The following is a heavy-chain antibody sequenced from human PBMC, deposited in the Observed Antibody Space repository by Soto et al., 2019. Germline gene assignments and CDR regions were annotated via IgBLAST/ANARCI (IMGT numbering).Heavy chain of an antibody. V-gene: IGHV3-15*01. Sequence: EVQLVESGGGLVKPGGSLRLSCVASGFTFSNAWMSWVRQAPGKGLEWVGRIKSKTDGGTRDYAALVKGRFTISRDDSKNTLYLQMNSLKTEDTAVYYCTTDKGYCTGGSCDDYFDSWGQGTLVTVSS. D-gene: IGHD2-15*01. J-gene: IGHJ4*02. CDR2: IKSKTDGGTR. CDR3: TTDKGYCTGGSCDDYFDS. CDR1: GFTFSNAW.